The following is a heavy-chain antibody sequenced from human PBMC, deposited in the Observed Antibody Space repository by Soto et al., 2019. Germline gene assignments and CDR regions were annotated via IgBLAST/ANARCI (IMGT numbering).Heavy chain of an antibody. CDR1: GGSFSDYY. V-gene: IGHV4-34*01. J-gene: IGHJ4*02. CDR2: FKHSGGT. Sequence: QVHLQQWGAGLLKPSETLSLTCGVYGGSFSDYYWSWIRQSPGKGLEWIGEFKHSGGTNYSPSLTGRVTIPAHTSNKQLYLKLTSVTAADTAVYSCARQVVGLAVTQDCGQGTLVTGSS. CDR3: ARQVVGLAVTQD. D-gene: IGHD6-19*01.